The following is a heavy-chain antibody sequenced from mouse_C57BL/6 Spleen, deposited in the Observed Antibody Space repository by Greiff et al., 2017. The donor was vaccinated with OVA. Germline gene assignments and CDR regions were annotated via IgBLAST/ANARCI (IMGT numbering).Heavy chain of an antibody. CDR3: AADYLYWYFDV. D-gene: IGHD2-4*01. CDR1: GYTFTDYN. CDR2: INPNNGGT. J-gene: IGHJ1*03. Sequence: VQLQQSGPGLVKPGASVKMSCKASGYTFTDYNMHWVKQSHGKSLEWIGYINPNNGGTSYNQKFKGKATLTVNKSSSTAYMELRSLTSEDAAVYYCAADYLYWYFDVWGTGTTVTVAS. V-gene: IGHV1-22*01.